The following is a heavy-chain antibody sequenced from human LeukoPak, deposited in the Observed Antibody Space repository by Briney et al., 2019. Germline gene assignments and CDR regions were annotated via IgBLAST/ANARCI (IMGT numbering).Heavy chain of an antibody. CDR2: ISSSSNTI. J-gene: IGHJ4*02. D-gene: IGHD5-12*01. V-gene: IGHV3-48*02. Sequence: GGSLRLSCAASGFTYSTYSMNWVRQAPGKGLEWVSYISSSSNTIYYADSVKGRFTISRDNAKNSLYLQMNSLRDEDTAVYYCARDILTKQAYSGYDNWGQGTLVTVSS. CDR1: GFTYSTYS. CDR3: ARDILTKQAYSGYDN.